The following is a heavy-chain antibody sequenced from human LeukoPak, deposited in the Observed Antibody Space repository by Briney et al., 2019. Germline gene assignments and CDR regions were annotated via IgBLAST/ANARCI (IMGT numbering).Heavy chain of an antibody. J-gene: IGHJ4*02. CDR1: GFTFSSYA. V-gene: IGHV3-30-3*01. CDR2: ISYDGSNK. Sequence: GGSLRLSCAASGFTFSSYAMHWVRQAPGKGLEWVAVISYDGSNKYYADSVKGRFTISRDNSKNTLYLQMNSLRAEDTAVYYCARDRILPLGLLDYWGQGTLVTVSS. CDR3: ARDRILPLGLLDY.